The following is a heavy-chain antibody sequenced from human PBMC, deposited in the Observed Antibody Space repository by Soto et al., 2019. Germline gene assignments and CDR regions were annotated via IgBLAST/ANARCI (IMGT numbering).Heavy chain of an antibody. V-gene: IGHV4-30-4*01. D-gene: IGHD6-6*01. J-gene: IGHJ6*02. CDR3: ASYSSSPRSVGYYYYYGIDF. Sequence: LSLTCTVSGGSISSGDYCWSWIRQPPGKGLEWIGYIYYSGSTYYNPSLKSRVTISVDTSKNQFSLKLSSVTAADTAVYYCASYSSSPRSVGYYYYYGIDFWGQGTTVTVSS. CDR2: IYYSGST. CDR1: GGSISSGDYC.